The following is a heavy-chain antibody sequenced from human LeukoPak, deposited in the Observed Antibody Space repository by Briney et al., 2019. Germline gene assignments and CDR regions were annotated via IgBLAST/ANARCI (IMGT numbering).Heavy chain of an antibody. Sequence: SETLSLTCTVSDGSINNYYWTWIRQPPGKGLEWIGCIHYSGSTNYNPSLKSRVTISVDTSKNQFSLKLSSVTAADTAVYYCARGKELPFDYWGQGTLVTVSS. V-gene: IGHV4-59*01. CDR2: IHYSGST. J-gene: IGHJ4*02. CDR1: DGSINNYY. D-gene: IGHD1-26*01. CDR3: ARGKELPFDY.